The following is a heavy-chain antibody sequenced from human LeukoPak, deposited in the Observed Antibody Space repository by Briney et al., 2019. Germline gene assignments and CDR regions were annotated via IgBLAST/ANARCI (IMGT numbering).Heavy chain of an antibody. CDR1: GGSISSYY. CDR3: ARAPISNRGSYN. CDR2: IYYSGST. V-gene: IGHV4-59*08. Sequence: SETLSLTCTVSGGSISSYYWSWIRQPPGKGLEWIGYIYYSGSTNYNPSLKSRVTISVDTSKNQFSLKLSSVTAADTAVYYCARAPISNRGSYNWGQGTLVTVSS. J-gene: IGHJ4*02. D-gene: IGHD1-26*01.